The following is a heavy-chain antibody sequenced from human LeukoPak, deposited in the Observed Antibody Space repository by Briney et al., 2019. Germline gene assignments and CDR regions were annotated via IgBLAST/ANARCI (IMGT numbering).Heavy chain of an antibody. CDR1: GGSISSHY. CDR3: ARGVGVSYYYYYMDV. D-gene: IGHD2-21*01. Sequence: SETLSLTCTVSGGSISSHYWSWIRQPPGKGLEWIGYIYYSGSTNYNPSLKSRVTISVDTSKNQFSLKLSSVTAADTAVYYCARGVGVSYYYYYMDVWGKGTTVTVSS. V-gene: IGHV4-59*11. J-gene: IGHJ6*03. CDR2: IYYSGST.